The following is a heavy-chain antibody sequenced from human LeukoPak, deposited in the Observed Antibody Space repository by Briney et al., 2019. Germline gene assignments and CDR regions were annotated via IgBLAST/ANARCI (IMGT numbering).Heavy chain of an antibody. CDR3: ARLGWNSFFDY. Sequence: ASVKVSYKASGGTFSSYTISWVRQAPGQGLEWMGRIIPILGIANYAQKFQGRVTITADKSTSTAYMELSSLRSEDTAVYYCARLGWNSFFDYWGQGTLVTVSS. CDR2: IIPILGIA. D-gene: IGHD1-7*01. J-gene: IGHJ4*02. CDR1: GGTFSSYT. V-gene: IGHV1-69*02.